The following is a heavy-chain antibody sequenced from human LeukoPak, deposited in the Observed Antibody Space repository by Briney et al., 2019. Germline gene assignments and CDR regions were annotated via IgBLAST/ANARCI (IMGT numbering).Heavy chain of an antibody. CDR2: ISFSGTT. J-gene: IGHJ6*03. V-gene: IGHV4-59*02. CDR3: ARILSTNGAYWGNFYYYMDV. CDR1: GGSVSNYY. Sequence: PSETLSLTCTVSGGSVSNYYWTWIRQPPGKGLEWIGYISFSGTTNYNPSLKSRVAISLDTSNNQFSLKLTSVTAADTAVYYCARILSTNGAYWGNFYYYMDVWGKGTTVTVSS. D-gene: IGHD2-8*01.